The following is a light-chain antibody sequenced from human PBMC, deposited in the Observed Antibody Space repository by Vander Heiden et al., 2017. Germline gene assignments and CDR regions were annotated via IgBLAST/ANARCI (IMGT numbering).Light chain of an antibody. CDR2: DDS. CDR3: PVWDSRSDQGV. V-gene: IGLV3-21*03. Sequence: SYVLTQPPSVSVAPGKTARITSGGNNIGSKSVHWYHQKPDQAPVLVGYDDSDRTSGIPERFSGSNSGTTAKLKITMVEAGDETDYDGPVWDSRSDQGVLSGGTKLTVL. CDR1: NIGSKS. J-gene: IGLJ3*02.